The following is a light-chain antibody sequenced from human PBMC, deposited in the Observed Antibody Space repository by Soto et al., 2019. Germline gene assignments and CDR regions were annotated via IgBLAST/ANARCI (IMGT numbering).Light chain of an antibody. J-gene: IGLJ1*01. CDR1: SSDVGNYNS. Sequence: QSVLTQPRSVSGSPGQSVTISCTGTSSDVGNYNSVSWYQHHPGKAPKLMIYDVNKWPSGVPDRFSGSKSGNTASLTISGLQAEDEADYYCCSYSSTSTRRLFGAGTKVTVL. V-gene: IGLV2-11*01. CDR2: DVN. CDR3: CSYSSTSTRRL.